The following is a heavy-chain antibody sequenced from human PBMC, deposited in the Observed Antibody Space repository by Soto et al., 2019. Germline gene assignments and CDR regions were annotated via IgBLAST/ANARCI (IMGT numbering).Heavy chain of an antibody. CDR3: TRPRSGFGELDGMDV. Sequence: GGSLRLSCAASGFTFSGSAMHWVRQASGKGLEWVGRIRSKANSYATAYAASVKGRFTISRDDSKNTAYMQMNSLKTEDTALYYCTRPRSGFGELDGMDVWGQGTTVTVSS. J-gene: IGHJ6*02. CDR2: IRSKANSYAT. CDR1: GFTFSGSA. D-gene: IGHD3-10*01. V-gene: IGHV3-73*01.